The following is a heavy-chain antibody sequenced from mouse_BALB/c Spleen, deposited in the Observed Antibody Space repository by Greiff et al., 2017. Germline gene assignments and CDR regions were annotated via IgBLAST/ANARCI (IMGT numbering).Heavy chain of an antibody. J-gene: IGHJ2*01. Sequence: EVQLQESGGGLVKPGGSLKLSCAASGFTFSDYYMYWVRQTPEKRLEWVATISDGGSYTYYPDSVKGRFTISRDNAKNNLYLQMSSLKSEDTAMYYCARGGLGYYFDYWGQGTTLTVSS. V-gene: IGHV5-4*02. CDR1: GFTFSDYY. CDR2: ISDGGSYT. D-gene: IGHD3-1*01. CDR3: ARGGLGYYFDY.